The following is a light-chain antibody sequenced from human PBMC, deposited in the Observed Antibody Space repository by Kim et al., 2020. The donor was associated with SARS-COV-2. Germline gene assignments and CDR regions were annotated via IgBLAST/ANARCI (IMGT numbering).Light chain of an antibody. V-gene: IGLV3-1*01. Sequence: VSPEQTASITCAGDKMGDKYACWYQQKPGQSPVLVIYQDSQRPAGIPERFSGSNSGNAATLTISGTQAMDEADYYCQAWDSSTVVFGGGTQLTVL. CDR1: KMGDKY. CDR3: QAWDSSTVV. CDR2: QDS. J-gene: IGLJ2*01.